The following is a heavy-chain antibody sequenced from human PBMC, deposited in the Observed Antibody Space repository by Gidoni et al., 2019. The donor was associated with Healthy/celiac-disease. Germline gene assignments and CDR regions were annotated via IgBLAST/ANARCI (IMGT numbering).Heavy chain of an antibody. J-gene: IGHJ4*02. D-gene: IGHD1-26*01. CDR1: GLTFSSYG. CDR3: ARDPGARIVGATARFDY. Sequence: QVQLVESGGGVVQPGRSLRLSCAASGLTFSSYGMHWVRQAPGKGLEWVAVIWYDGSNKYYADSVKGRFTISRDNSKNTLYLQMNSLRAEDTAVYYCARDPGARIVGATARFDYWGQGTLVTVSS. V-gene: IGHV3-33*01. CDR2: IWYDGSNK.